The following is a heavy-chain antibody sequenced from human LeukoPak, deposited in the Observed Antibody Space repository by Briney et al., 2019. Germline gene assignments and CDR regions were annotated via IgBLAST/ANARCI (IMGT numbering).Heavy chain of an antibody. CDR3: ARSPSDILTGYYTVYFDY. J-gene: IGHJ4*02. CDR2: MNPNSGNT. CDR1: GYTFTSYD. V-gene: IGHV1-8*01. D-gene: IGHD3-9*01. Sequence: ASVKVSCKASGYTFTSYDINWVRQATGQGLEWLGWMNPNSGNTGYAQKFQGRVTMTRNTSISTAYMELSSLRSEDTAVYYCARSPSDILTGYYTVYFDYWGQGTLVTVSS.